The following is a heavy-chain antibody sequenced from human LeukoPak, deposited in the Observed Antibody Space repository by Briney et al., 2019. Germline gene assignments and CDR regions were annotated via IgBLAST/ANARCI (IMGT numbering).Heavy chain of an antibody. V-gene: IGHV3-23*01. Sequence: GGSLRLSCAASGFTVSSNYMGWVRQAPGNGLEYISTFSVSDGRTYYADSVKGRFTISRDNSKYTLYLQMNSLRAEDTAVYYCAKGMGSYCSSTSCLDAWNYYMDVWGKRATVTVSS. J-gene: IGHJ6*03. CDR1: GFTVSSNY. CDR3: AKGMGSYCSSTSCLDAWNYYMDV. D-gene: IGHD2-2*01. CDR2: FSVSDGRT.